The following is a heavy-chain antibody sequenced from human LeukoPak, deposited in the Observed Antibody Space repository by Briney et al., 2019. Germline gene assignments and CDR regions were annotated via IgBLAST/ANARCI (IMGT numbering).Heavy chain of an antibody. J-gene: IGHJ4*02. CDR2: ISGSGGRT. V-gene: IGHV3-23*01. D-gene: IGHD3-10*01. CDR3: ARAKPKNMVRGLIMRRGSRYYFDY. Sequence: PGGSLRLSCAASGFTFSNYAMSWVRQAPGKGLEWVSVISGSGGRTYYADSVKGRFTISRDNSRNTVYLQMTSLRAEDTAVYYCARAKPKNMVRGLIMRRGSRYYFDYWGQGTLVTVSS. CDR1: GFTFSNYA.